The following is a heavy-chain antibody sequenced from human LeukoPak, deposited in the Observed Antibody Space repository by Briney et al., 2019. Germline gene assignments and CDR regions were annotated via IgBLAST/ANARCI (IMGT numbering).Heavy chain of an antibody. J-gene: IGHJ4*02. CDR3: ARGTSWSLSVYFDY. CDR1: GDSITTGRHY. D-gene: IGHD4-23*01. CDR2: IYYSGST. Sequence: SETLSLTCTVSGDSITTGRHYWSWIHQHPGKGLEWIGYIYYSGSTDYNPSLKSRLSISEDTSKNQFSLKLSSVTAADTAVYYCARGTSWSLSVYFDYWGQGTLVTVSS. V-gene: IGHV4-31*03.